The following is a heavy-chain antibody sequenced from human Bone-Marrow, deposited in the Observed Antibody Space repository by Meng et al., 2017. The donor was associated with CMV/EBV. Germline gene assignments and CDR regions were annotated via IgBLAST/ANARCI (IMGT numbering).Heavy chain of an antibody. D-gene: IGHD1-1*01. Sequence: SVKVSCKGSGYSFTSYWIGWVRQAPGQGLEWMGGIIPILGIANYAQKFQGRVTITADKSTSTAYMELSSLRSEDTAVYYCARSTGTMMAFDIWGQGTRVTVSS. J-gene: IGHJ3*02. CDR1: GYSFTSYW. V-gene: IGHV1-69*10. CDR3: ARSTGTMMAFDI. CDR2: IIPILGIA.